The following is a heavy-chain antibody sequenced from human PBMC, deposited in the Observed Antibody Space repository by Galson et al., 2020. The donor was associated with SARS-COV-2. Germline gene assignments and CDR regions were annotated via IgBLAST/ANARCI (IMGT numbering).Heavy chain of an antibody. V-gene: IGHV3-30*04. J-gene: IGHJ6*02. CDR1: GFTFSSYA. CDR2: ISYDGSNK. CDR3: ARAHRGNYYYGMDV. Sequence: GGSLRLSCAASGFTFSSYAMHWVRQAPGKGLEWVAVISYDGSNKYYADSVKGRFTISRDNSKNTLYLQMNSLRAEDTAVYYCARAHRGNYYYGMDVWGQGTTVTVSS.